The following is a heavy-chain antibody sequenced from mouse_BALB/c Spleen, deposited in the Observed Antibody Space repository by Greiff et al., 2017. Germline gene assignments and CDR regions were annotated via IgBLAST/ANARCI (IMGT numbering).Heavy chain of an antibody. Sequence: VQLQQPGAELVRPGASVKLSCKASGYTFTSYWINWVKQRPGQGLEWIGNIYPSDSYTNYNQKFKDKATLTVDKSSSTAYMQLSSPTSEDSAVYYCTTASMVKRGAMDYWGQGTSVTVSS. V-gene: IGHV1-69*02. CDR2: IYPSDSYT. CDR3: TTASMVKRGAMDY. CDR1: GYTFTSYW. D-gene: IGHD2-10*02. J-gene: IGHJ4*01.